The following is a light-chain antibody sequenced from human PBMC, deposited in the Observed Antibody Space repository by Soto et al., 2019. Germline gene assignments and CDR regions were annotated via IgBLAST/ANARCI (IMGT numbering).Light chain of an antibody. V-gene: IGKV1-12*01. CDR2: SAS. J-gene: IGKJ4*01. Sequence: DIQMTQSPSYVPASVGDRVTLTCRASQGITSWLAWYQQKPGQSPKLLIYSASSLQSGVPSRFSGSGSGTDFTLTISSLQPEDFAAYYCQQNNSFPLTFGGGTKVEIK. CDR1: QGITSW. CDR3: QQNNSFPLT.